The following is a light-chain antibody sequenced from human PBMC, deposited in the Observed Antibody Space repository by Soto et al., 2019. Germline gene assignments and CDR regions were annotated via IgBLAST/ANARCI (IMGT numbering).Light chain of an antibody. Sequence: EIVTTHSPATLSVSPGERATLSCRASQCVSSNLAWYQQKPGQAPRLLIYGASTRATGIPARFSGSGSGTEFTLSIGSLQSGGFAVYCWRHKTYGQGAKGDIK. V-gene: IGKV3D-15*01. J-gene: IGKJ1*01. CDR3: RHKT. CDR1: QCVSSN. CDR2: GAS.